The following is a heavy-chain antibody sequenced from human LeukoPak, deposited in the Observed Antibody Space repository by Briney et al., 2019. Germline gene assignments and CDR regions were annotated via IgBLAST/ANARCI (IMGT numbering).Heavy chain of an antibody. CDR2: IRYDGSNK. CDR3: AKDLYSEDSGSYLLDY. CDR1: GFTFSSYG. J-gene: IGHJ4*02. D-gene: IGHD1-26*01. Sequence: GGSLRLSCAASGFTFSSYGMHWVRQAPGKGLEWVAFIRYDGSNKYYADSVKGRFTISRDNSKNTLYLQMNSLRAEDTAVYYCAKDLYSEDSGSYLLDYWGQGTLVTVSS. V-gene: IGHV3-30*02.